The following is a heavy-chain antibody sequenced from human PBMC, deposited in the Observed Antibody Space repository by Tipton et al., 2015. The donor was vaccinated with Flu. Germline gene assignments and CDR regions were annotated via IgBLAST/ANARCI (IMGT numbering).Heavy chain of an antibody. CDR2: IHPNSGGT. CDR1: GYTFTGYY. Sequence: QVQLVQSGAEVKKPGASVKVSCKASGYTFTGYYIHWVRQAPGQGLEWMGWIHPNSGGTNYAQKFQGRVTMTTDTSISTAYMELSRLRSDDTVMYYCAREGIWLGQLLYGMDVWGQGTTVTVSS. CDR3: AREGIWLGQLLYGMDV. J-gene: IGHJ6*02. V-gene: IGHV1-2*02. D-gene: IGHD3-10*01.